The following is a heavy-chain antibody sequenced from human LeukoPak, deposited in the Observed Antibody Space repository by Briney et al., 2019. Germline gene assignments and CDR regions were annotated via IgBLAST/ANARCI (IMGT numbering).Heavy chain of an antibody. CDR3: ARNLIPEQLVLNF. CDR2: IFYSGST. D-gene: IGHD6-13*01. Sequence: PSETLSLTCTVSGGSISTSSYYWGWVRQPPGKGLEWIGNIFYSGSTYYSPSLKSRVTISLDTSRNQFSLNLRSVTPEDTAVYYCARNLIPEQLVLNFWGQGTLVTVSS. CDR1: GGSISTSSYY. J-gene: IGHJ4*02. V-gene: IGHV4-39*07.